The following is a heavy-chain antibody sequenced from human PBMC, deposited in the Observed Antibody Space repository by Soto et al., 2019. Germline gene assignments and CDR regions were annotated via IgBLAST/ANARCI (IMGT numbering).Heavy chain of an antibody. CDR2: IMSGGSGT. CDR1: GFTFSSYW. J-gene: IGHJ6*02. Sequence: EVHLVESGGGLVQPGGSLRLSCAASGFTFSSYWMHWVRQGPGEGLGWVSRIMSGGSGTTYADSVKGPFTISRDNAEDTQYLQMNSMRAEDTAVYHCARSRGSGGVEYNMDVWGQGTTVTVSS. V-gene: IGHV3-74*03. CDR3: ARSRGSGGVEYNMDV. D-gene: IGHD3-16*01.